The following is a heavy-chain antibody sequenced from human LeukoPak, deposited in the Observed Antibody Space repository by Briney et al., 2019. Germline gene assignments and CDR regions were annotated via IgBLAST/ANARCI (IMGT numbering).Heavy chain of an antibody. V-gene: IGHV4-59*01. Sequence: SETLSLTCTVSGGSISSYYWSWIRQPPGKGLEWIGYIYYSGSTNYNPSLKSRVTISMDTSKNQFSLKLSSVTAADTAVYYCARIDSSGWYDYWGQGTLVTVSS. CDR3: ARIDSSGWYDY. CDR1: GGSISSYY. CDR2: IYYSGST. D-gene: IGHD6-19*01. J-gene: IGHJ4*02.